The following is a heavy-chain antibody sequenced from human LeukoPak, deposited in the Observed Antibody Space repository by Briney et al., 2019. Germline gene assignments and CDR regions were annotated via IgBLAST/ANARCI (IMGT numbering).Heavy chain of an antibody. Sequence: PGGSLRLSCAASGFTFSSYSMNWVRQAPGKGLEWVSYISSSSSTIYYADSVKGRFTISRDNAKNSLYLQMNSLRDEDTAVYYCARDTDSSGWPNYFDYWGQGTLVTVSS. CDR3: ARDTDSSGWPNYFDY. J-gene: IGHJ4*02. V-gene: IGHV3-48*02. CDR1: GFTFSSYS. D-gene: IGHD6-19*01. CDR2: ISSSSSTI.